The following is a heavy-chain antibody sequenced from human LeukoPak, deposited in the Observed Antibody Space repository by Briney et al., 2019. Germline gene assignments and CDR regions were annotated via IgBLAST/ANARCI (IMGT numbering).Heavy chain of an antibody. CDR3: AKGFRSYYYDSSCYLDH. J-gene: IGHJ4*01. CDR2: ISWNSNSV. V-gene: IGHV3-9*01. Sequence: LTGGSLRLSCSASGFTFEEFAMHWVRQAPGKGLEWVSGISWNSNSVGYADSVKDRFTLSRDNANNALHLEMNSLRDEDTAVYYCAKGFRSYYYDSSCYLDHWGQGTLVIVSS. D-gene: IGHD3-22*01. CDR1: GFTFEEFA.